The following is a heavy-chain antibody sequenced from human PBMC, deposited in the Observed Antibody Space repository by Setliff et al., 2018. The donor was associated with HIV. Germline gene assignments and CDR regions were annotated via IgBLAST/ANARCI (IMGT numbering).Heavy chain of an antibody. Sequence: SSETLSLTCAVSGGSISSSNWWSWVRQAPGEGLEWIGEIHHSGSTNYNPSLKSRVTMSVDTSKNQFSLKLRSATATDTALYYCARVSSSYYFLGAFDSWGQGTLVTVSS. CDR1: GGSISSSNW. D-gene: IGHD6-13*01. V-gene: IGHV4-4*02. CDR2: IHHSGST. CDR3: ARVSSSYYFLGAFDS. J-gene: IGHJ4*02.